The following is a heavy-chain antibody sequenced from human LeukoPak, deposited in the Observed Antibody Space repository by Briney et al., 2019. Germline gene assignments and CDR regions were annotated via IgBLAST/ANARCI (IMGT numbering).Heavy chain of an antibody. J-gene: IGHJ4*02. D-gene: IGHD4-23*01. CDR1: GGSISSSSSNC. CDR2: IYHSGAT. V-gene: IGHV4-4*02. Sequence: PSETLSLACAVSGGSISSSSSNCWTWARQPPGKGLEWIGEIYHSGATNYNPSLKSRVTMLLDKSKNQFSLKLNSVTAADTAVYYCARNGGNSDFDYWGQGTLVTVSS. CDR3: ARNGGNSDFDY.